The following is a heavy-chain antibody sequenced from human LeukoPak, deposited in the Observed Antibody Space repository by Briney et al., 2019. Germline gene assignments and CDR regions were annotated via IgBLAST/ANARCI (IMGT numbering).Heavy chain of an antibody. CDR1: GFTFSSFA. CDR2: VTGSGSVTSST. V-gene: IGHV3-23*01. CDR3: AKEGTYNNFWSGYFH. D-gene: IGHD3-3*01. J-gene: IGHJ4*02. Sequence: PGGSLILSCAASGFTFSSFALSWVRQAPGKGLEWVSSVTGSGSVTSSTYYADSVKGRFTISRDNSKNTLYLQMNSLRAEDTALYYCAKEGTYNNFWSGYFHWGQGALVTVSS.